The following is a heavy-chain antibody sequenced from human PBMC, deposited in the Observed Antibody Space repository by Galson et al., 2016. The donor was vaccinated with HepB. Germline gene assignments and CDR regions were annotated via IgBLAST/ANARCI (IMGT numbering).Heavy chain of an antibody. CDR3: AREGYGDALDH. Sequence: SLRLSCAASGFTFSSYWVSWVRQAPGKGLEWVANIRQDGGEEYYKDSVKGRFTISRDNADNSLYLQMNSLRAEDTALYYCAREGYGDALDHWGQGTLVTVST. J-gene: IGHJ4*02. D-gene: IGHD4-17*01. CDR2: IRQDGGEE. V-gene: IGHV3-7*01. CDR1: GFTFSSYW.